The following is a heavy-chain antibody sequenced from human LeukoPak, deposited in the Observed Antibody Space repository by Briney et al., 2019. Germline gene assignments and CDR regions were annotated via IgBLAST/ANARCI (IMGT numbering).Heavy chain of an antibody. CDR3: AKTTTGYSSGRFPGWPVDY. D-gene: IGHD6-19*01. CDR2: IFGSGGST. Sequence: GGSLRLSCAASGFTFSSYAMYWVRQAPGKGLEWVSGIFGSGGSTHYADSVKGRFTISRDNSKNTVYLQMNSLRAEDTAVYYCAKTTTGYSSGRFPGWPVDYCGQGTLVTVSS. CDR1: GFTFSSYA. J-gene: IGHJ4*02. V-gene: IGHV3-23*01.